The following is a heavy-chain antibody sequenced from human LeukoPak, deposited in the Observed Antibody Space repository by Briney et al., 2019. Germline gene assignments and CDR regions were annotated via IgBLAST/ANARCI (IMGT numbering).Heavy chain of an antibody. D-gene: IGHD3-22*01. Sequence: PGGSLRLSCAASGFTFSSYWMHWVRQAPGKGLVRVSRINSDGSSTSYADPVKGRFTISRDNAKNSLYLQMNSLRAEDTAVYYCARDPDSGYYYGAFDIWGQGTMVTVSS. J-gene: IGHJ3*02. CDR2: INSDGSST. CDR3: ARDPDSGYYYGAFDI. V-gene: IGHV3-74*01. CDR1: GFTFSSYW.